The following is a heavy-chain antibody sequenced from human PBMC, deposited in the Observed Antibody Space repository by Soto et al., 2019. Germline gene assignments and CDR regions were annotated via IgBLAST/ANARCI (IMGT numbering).Heavy chain of an antibody. Sequence: LSLTCTVSGGSVSTGSYNWSWIRLPPGKTLEWIGNIFFTGSAHYNPSLNNRVTMSVDTSKDQFSLTLTSVTAADTAVYYCARDGHGMDVWGQGTTVTVSS. CDR1: GGSVSTGSYN. J-gene: IGHJ6*02. V-gene: IGHV4-61*01. CDR2: IFFTGSA. CDR3: ARDGHGMDV.